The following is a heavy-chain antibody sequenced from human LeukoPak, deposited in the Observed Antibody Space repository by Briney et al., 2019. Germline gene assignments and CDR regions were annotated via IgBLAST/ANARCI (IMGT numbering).Heavy chain of an antibody. D-gene: IGHD6-19*01. J-gene: IGHJ4*02. Sequence: RGESLKISCKGPGYSFTSYWISWVRQMPGKGLEWMGRIDPSDSYTNYSPSFQGHVTIAADKSISTAYLQWSSLKASDTAMYYCARHRMPGIAVAASDYWGQGTLVTVSS. CDR3: ARHRMPGIAVAASDY. CDR2: IDPSDSYT. CDR1: GYSFTSYW. V-gene: IGHV5-10-1*01.